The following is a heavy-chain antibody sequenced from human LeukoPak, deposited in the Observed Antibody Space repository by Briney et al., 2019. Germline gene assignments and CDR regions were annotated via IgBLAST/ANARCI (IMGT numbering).Heavy chain of an antibody. CDR3: ARQTWIELWHFDY. Sequence: SETLSLTCAVYGGSFSGYYWAWIRQPPGKGLEWIGSIYYSGSTYYTPSLKSRVTISVETSKSKFSLKVSSVTAADTAVYYCARQTWIELWHFDYWGKGALVTVSS. CDR1: GGSFSGYY. V-gene: IGHV4-39*01. CDR2: IYYSGST. D-gene: IGHD5-18*01. J-gene: IGHJ4*02.